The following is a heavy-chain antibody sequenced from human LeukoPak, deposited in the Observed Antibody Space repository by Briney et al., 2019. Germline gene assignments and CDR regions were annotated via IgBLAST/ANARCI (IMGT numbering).Heavy chain of an antibody. CDR2: IYYSGST. V-gene: IGHV4-59*01. CDR1: GGSISTYY. D-gene: IGHD2-21*02. J-gene: IGHJ4*02. Sequence: SETLSLTCTVSGGSISTYYWNWIRQPPGKGLEYIGYIYYSGSTNYNPSLTSRVTLSVDTSKNQFSLKLNSVTAADTAVYYCARSQAYCGGDCYSGRGYFDYWGQGTLVTVSS. CDR3: ARSQAYCGGDCYSGRGYFDY.